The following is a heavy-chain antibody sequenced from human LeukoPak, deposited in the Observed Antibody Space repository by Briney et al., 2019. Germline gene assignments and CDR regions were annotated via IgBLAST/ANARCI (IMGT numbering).Heavy chain of an antibody. V-gene: IGHV4-39*01. Sequence: KSSETLSLTCTVSGGSISSSSYYWGWIRQPPGKWLEWIGSIYYSGSTYYNPSLKSRVTISVDTSKNQFSLKLSSVTAADTAVYYCARQRGDSSGYYFNYWGQGTLVTVSS. J-gene: IGHJ4*02. CDR1: GGSISSSSYY. CDR3: ARQRGDSSGYYFNY. D-gene: IGHD3-22*01. CDR2: IYYSGST.